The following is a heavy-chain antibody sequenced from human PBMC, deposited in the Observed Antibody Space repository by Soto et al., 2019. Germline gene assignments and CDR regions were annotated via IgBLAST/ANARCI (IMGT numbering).Heavy chain of an antibody. V-gene: IGHV4-39*01. CDR2: IYYSGST. CDR3: ARLPRGYYDRSGYQQMGHNWFDP. CDR1: VGSISSSSYY. D-gene: IGHD3-22*01. J-gene: IGHJ5*02. Sequence: SETLSLTCTVSVGSISSSSYYWGFMRHAPLTGLECGGSIYYSGSTYYNPSLKSRVTVSVDTSKNQFSLELSSLTAADTAVYYCARLPRGYYDRSGYQQMGHNWFDPWGKAFLVTVT.